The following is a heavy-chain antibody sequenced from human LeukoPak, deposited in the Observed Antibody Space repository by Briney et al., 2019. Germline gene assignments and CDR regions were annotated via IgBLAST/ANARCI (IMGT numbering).Heavy chain of an antibody. J-gene: IGHJ4*02. D-gene: IGHD6-19*01. CDR2: IGGSGDKT. V-gene: IGHV3-23*01. CDR3: VRRGDASSGWGDHDF. Sequence: PGGSLRLSCAASGFTFNRNAISWVRQAPGKGREWVSTIGGSGDKTFYADSVKGRFTISRDNSKNMVHLQMNSLTGEDTGLYYCVRRGDASSGWGDHDFWGQGALVTVSS. CDR1: GFTFNRNA.